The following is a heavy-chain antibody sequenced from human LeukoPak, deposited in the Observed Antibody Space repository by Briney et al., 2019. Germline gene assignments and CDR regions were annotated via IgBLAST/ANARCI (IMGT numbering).Heavy chain of an antibody. V-gene: IGHV4-39*02. CDR1: GGSISSSSYY. Sequence: SETLSLTCTVSGGSISSSSYYWGWIRQPPGKGLEWIGNIYYSGSTYYNPSLKSRVTMSVDTSKNHFSPKLSSLTAADTAVYYCARRRGYDYFDYWGQGTLVSVSS. CDR3: ARRRGYDYFDY. J-gene: IGHJ4*02. CDR2: IYYSGST. D-gene: IGHD5-12*01.